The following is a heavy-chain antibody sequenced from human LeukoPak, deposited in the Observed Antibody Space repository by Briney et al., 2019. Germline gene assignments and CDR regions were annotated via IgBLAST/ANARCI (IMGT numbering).Heavy chain of an antibody. CDR1: GYTFTTYY. D-gene: IGHD3-22*01. V-gene: IGHV1-46*01. J-gene: IGHJ4*02. CDR2: INPSGGST. CDR3: ARDQEPSYLTDSSGYCYGY. Sequence: ASVKVSCKASGYTFTTYYTHWVRQAPGRGLEWMGIINPSGGSTSYAQKFQGRVTMTRDTSTSTVYMELSSLRSEDTAVYYCARDQEPSYLTDSSGYCYGYWGQGTLVTVSS.